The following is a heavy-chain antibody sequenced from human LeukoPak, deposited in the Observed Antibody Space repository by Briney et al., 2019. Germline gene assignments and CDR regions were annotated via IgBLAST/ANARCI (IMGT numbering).Heavy chain of an antibody. V-gene: IGHV4-39*01. CDR2: IYYSGST. D-gene: IGHD6-19*01. Sequence: PSETLSLTCSVSGGSITYSHYYWGWVRQPPGKGLEWIGGIYYSGSTYYNPSLKSRVTISVDTSRNEFSLRLSSVTAADTAIYYCATSVTSSSGWYYGYWGQGSLVTVSS. CDR1: GGSITYSHYY. CDR3: ATSVTSSSGWYYGY. J-gene: IGHJ4*02.